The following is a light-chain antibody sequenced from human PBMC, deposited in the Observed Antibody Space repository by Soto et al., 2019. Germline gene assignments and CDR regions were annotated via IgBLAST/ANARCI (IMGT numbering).Light chain of an antibody. CDR2: EVS. CDR3: SSCAGSNDPYV. J-gene: IGLJ1*01. CDR1: SSDVGGCKF. V-gene: IGLV2-8*01. Sequence: QSALTQPPSASGSPGQSVTISCTGTSSDVGGCKFVSWYQQYPGKAPKLIIYEVSKRPSGVPDRFSGFKSANTASLTVSGLRAEDEADYYCSSCAGSNDPYVFGTGTKLTVL.